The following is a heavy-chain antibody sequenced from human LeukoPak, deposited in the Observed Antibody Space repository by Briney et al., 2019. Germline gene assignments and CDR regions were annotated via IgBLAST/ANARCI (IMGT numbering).Heavy chain of an antibody. V-gene: IGHV3-30*18. CDR1: GFTFSNYG. J-gene: IGHJ4*02. CDR3: AKASYYDSSPGY. Sequence: GSLRLSCAASGFTFSNYGMHWVRQAPGKGLEWVAVISYDESNKYYADSVKGRFTISRDNSKNTLYLQMNSLRAEDTAVYYCAKASYYDSSPGYWGQGTLVTVSS. CDR2: ISYDESNK. D-gene: IGHD3-22*01.